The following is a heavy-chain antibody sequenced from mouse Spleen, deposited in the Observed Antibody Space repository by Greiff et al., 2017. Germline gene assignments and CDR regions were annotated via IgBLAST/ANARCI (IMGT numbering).Heavy chain of an antibody. CDR1: GFTFSSYA. Sequence: EVQRVESGRDLVKPGGSLKLSCAASGFTFSSYAMSWVRQTPEKRLEWVAAISDGGSYTYYPDNLKGRFTISRDNAKNNLYLQMSHLKSEDTAMYYCARDYAMDYWGQGTSVTVSS. J-gene: IGHJ4*01. CDR2: ISDGGSYT. CDR3: ARDYAMDY. V-gene: IGHV5-4*01.